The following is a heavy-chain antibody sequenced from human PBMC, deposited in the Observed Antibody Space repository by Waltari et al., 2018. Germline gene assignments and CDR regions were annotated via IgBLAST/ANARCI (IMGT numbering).Heavy chain of an antibody. Sequence: EVQLVESGGDLVQPGGSLRLSCEAPGFSFSDYYMNWVRQAPGKGLEWISFISGGSRTIYYADSVKGRFTISRDNANNLLYLQMNSLRDEDTAVYYCARAGGCDYWGQGTLVTVSS. CDR2: ISGGSRTI. CDR3: ARAGGCDY. CDR1: GFSFSDYY. D-gene: IGHD3-10*01. J-gene: IGHJ4*02. V-gene: IGHV3-48*02.